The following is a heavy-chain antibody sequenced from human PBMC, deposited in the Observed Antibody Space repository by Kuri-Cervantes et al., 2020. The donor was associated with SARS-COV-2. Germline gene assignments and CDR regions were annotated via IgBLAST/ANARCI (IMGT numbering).Heavy chain of an antibody. V-gene: IGHV1-3*02. CDR3: TRESEWDPNGGLC. CDR2: SNAGNGST. J-gene: IGHJ4*02. CDR1: GYTFTSYA. Sequence: ASVKVSCKASGYTFTSYAMHWVRQAPGQRLEWMGWSNAGNGSTKYSQEFQGRVTITRDTSASTAYMELSSLRSEDMAVYYCTRESEWDPNGGLCWGQGTLVTVSS. D-gene: IGHD1-26*01.